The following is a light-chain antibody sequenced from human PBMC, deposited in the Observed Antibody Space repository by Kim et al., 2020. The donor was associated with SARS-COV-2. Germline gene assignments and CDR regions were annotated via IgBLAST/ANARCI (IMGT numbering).Light chain of an antibody. J-gene: IGKJ1*01. CDR1: QSVSSY. CDR2: DAS. CDR3: QQSYSTPRT. Sequence: LSPGERATLSCRASQSVSSYLAWYQQKPGHAPRLLIYDASNRATGIPARFSGSGSGTDFTLTISSLQPEDFATYYCQQSYSTPRTFGQGTKVDIK. V-gene: IGKV3-11*01.